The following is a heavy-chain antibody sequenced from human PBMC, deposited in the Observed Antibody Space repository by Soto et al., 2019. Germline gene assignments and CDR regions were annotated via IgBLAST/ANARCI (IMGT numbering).Heavy chain of an antibody. J-gene: IGHJ4*02. CDR3: ARREDDYGDYLTYSYYFDY. V-gene: IGHV5-51*01. CDR1: GYSFTSYW. D-gene: IGHD4-17*01. CDR2: IYPGDSDT. Sequence: GESLKISCKGSGYSFTSYWIGWVRQMPGKGLEWMGIIYPGDSDTRYSPSFQGQVTISADKSISTAYLQWSSLKASDTAMYYCARREDDYGDYLTYSYYFDYWGQGTLVTVSS.